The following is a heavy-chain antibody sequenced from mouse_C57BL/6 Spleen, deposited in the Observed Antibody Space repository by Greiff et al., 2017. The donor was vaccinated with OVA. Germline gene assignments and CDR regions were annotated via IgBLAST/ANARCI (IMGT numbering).Heavy chain of an antibody. CDR2: IDPSDSYT. D-gene: IGHD2-3*01. Sequence: VQLQQPGAELVMPGASVKLSCKASGYTFTSYWMHWVKQRPGQGLEWIGEIDPSDSYTNYNQKFKGKSTLTVDKSSSTAYMQLSSLTSEDSAVYYCARTDGYYDYWGQGTTLTVSS. CDR1: GYTFTSYW. J-gene: IGHJ2*01. CDR3: ARTDGYYDY. V-gene: IGHV1-69*01.